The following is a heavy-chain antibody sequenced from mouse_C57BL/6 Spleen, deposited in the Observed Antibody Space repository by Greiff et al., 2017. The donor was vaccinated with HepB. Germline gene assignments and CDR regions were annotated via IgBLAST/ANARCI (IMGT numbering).Heavy chain of an antibody. D-gene: IGHD6-2*01. Sequence: VKLQQPGAELVMPGASVKLSCKASSYTFTSYWMHWVKQRPGQGLEWIGEIDPSDSYTNYNQKFKGKSTLTVDKSSSTAYMQLRSLTSEDSAVYCCARQESLYYWGQGTTLTVSS. CDR2: IDPSDSYT. J-gene: IGHJ2*01. V-gene: IGHV1-69*01. CDR3: ARQESLYY. CDR1: SYTFTSYW.